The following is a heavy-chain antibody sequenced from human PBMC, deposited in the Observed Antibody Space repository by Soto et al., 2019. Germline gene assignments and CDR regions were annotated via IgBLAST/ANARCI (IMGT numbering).Heavy chain of an antibody. CDR1: GYTFTGYY. CDR3: ARGDDLIAAAGNLYYYYGMDV. Sequence: ASVKVSCKASGYTFTGYYMHWVRQAPGKGLEWMGWINPNSGGTNYAQKFQGRVTMTRDTSISTAYMELSRLRSDDTAVYYCARGDDLIAAAGNLYYYYGMDVWGQGTTVTVSS. D-gene: IGHD6-13*01. CDR2: INPNSGGT. V-gene: IGHV1-2*02. J-gene: IGHJ6*02.